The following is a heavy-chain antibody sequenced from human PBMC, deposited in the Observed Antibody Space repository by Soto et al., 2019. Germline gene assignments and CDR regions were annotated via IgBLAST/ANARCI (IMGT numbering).Heavy chain of an antibody. CDR3: AKDEKIDDFWSGYYDLDY. Sequence: PGGSLRLSCAASGFTFDDYAMHWVRQAPGKGLEWVSGISWNSGSIGYADSVKGRFTISRDNSKNTLYLQMNSLRAEDTAVYYCAKDEKIDDFWSGYYDLDYWGQGTLVTVSS. CDR2: ISWNSGSI. J-gene: IGHJ4*02. D-gene: IGHD3-3*01. V-gene: IGHV3-9*01. CDR1: GFTFDDYA.